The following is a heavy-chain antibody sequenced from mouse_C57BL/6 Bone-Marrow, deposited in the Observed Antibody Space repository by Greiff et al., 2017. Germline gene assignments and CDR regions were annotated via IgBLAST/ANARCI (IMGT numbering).Heavy chain of an antibody. V-gene: IGHV1-19*01. CDR2: INPYNGGT. J-gene: IGHJ2*01. CDR3: ARWRGIGDY. CDR1: GYTFTDYY. Sequence: VQLKQSGPVLVKPGASVKMSCKASGYTFTDYYMNWVKQSHGKSLEWIGVINPYNGGTSYNQKFKGKATLTVDKSSSTAYMELNSLTSEDSAVYYCARWRGIGDYWGQGTTRTVSS.